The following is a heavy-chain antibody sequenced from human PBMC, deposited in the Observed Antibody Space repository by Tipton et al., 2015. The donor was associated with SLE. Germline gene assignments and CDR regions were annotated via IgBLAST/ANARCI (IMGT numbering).Heavy chain of an antibody. CDR3: AGRYCSGGSCSPLGDAFDI. CDR2: INHSGST. V-gene: IGHV4-34*01. CDR1: GGSFSGYY. Sequence: LRLSCAVYGGSFSGYYWSWIRQPPGKGLEWIGEINHSGSTYYNPSLKSRVTISVDTSKNQFSLNLNSVTAADTAVYYCAGRYCSGGSCSPLGDAFDIWGQGTMVTVSS. J-gene: IGHJ3*02. D-gene: IGHD2-15*01.